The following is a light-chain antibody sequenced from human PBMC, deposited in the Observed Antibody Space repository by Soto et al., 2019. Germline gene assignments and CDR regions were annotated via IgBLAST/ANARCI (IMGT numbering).Light chain of an antibody. CDR1: SSDVGGYNF. V-gene: IGLV2-11*01. CDR2: DVT. CDR3: CSYAGTYTLWV. Sequence: QSALTQPRSVSGSPGQAVTMSCAGTSSDVGGYNFVSWYQQHPGKAPKLIIYDVTKRPSGVPDRFSGSKSGNTASLTISGLQAEDEADYYCCSYAGTYTLWVFGGGTQLTVL. J-gene: IGLJ3*02.